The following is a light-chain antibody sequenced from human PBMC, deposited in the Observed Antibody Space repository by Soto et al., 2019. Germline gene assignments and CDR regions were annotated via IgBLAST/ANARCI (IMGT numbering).Light chain of an antibody. V-gene: IGKV3-20*01. J-gene: IGKJ1*01. CDR2: GAS. Sequence: EIVLTQSPGTLSLSPGERATVSCRASQSVSSSYLAWYQQTPGQAPRLLIYGASSRATGIPDRFSGSGSGTDFTLTISRLEPEDFAVYYCQQYDNSPWAFGQGTKVEIK. CDR1: QSVSSSY. CDR3: QQYDNSPWA.